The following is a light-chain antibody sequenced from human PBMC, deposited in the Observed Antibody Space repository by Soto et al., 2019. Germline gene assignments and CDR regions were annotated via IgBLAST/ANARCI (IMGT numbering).Light chain of an antibody. CDR3: QQHNSYWT. CDR1: QGISGW. CDR2: DAS. V-gene: IGKV1-5*01. Sequence: DIRMTQSPSTLSACVGDRVTITCRASQGISGWLAWYQQKPGKAPKLLIYDASSLESGVPSRFSGSGSGTEFTLTISSLRPDDFATYHCQQHNSYWTFGQGTKVDIK. J-gene: IGKJ1*01.